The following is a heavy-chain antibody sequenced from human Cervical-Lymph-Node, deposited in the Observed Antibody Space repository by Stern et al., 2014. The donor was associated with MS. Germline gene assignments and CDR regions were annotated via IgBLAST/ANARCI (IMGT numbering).Heavy chain of an antibody. D-gene: IGHD3-3*01. J-gene: IGHJ6*02. Sequence: QLQLQESGPGLVKPSQTLSLTCTVSGGSISSGSYYWSWIRQPAGKGLEWIGSIYTRGSTNYNPPLRGRATISVDPPKTRFPLKLSSVTAADTAVYYCARDRLEWLARYYYGMDVWGQGTTVTVSS. CDR3: ARDRLEWLARYYYGMDV. CDR1: GGSISSGSYY. CDR2: IYTRGST. V-gene: IGHV4-61*02.